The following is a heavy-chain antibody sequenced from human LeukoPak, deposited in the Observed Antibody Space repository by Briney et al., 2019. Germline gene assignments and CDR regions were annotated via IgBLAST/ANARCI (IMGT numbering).Heavy chain of an antibody. V-gene: IGHV3-23*01. Sequence: PGGSLRLSCAASGFTFSSYGMNWVRQAPGKGLEWVSTISGSGGSTYYADSVKGRFTISRDNSKNTLYLQMNSLRAEDTAVYYCAKGQVVPAALYRPFDYWGQGTLVTVSS. CDR3: AKGQVVPAALYRPFDY. CDR2: ISGSGGST. CDR1: GFTFSSYG. D-gene: IGHD2-2*01. J-gene: IGHJ4*02.